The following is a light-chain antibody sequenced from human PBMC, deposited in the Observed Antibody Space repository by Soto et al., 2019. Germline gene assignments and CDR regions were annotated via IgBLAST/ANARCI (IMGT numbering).Light chain of an antibody. J-gene: IGKJ3*01. CDR1: QSISSW. CDR3: QQYENLPRFI. Sequence: DIQMTQSPSTLSASVGDRVTITCRASQSISSWLAWYQQKPGKAPKLLIYKASSLESGVPSRFSGSGSGTEFTLTISSLQPDDFATYYCQQYENLPRFIFGPGTKVDIK. CDR2: KAS. V-gene: IGKV1-5*03.